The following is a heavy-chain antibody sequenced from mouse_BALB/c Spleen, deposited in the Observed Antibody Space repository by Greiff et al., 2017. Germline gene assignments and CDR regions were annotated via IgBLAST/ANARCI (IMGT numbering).Heavy chain of an antibody. CDR2: IEPANGNT. V-gene: IGHV14-3*02. CDR3: ALSAMITPWYFDV. Sequence: EVQLQQSGAELVKPGASVKLSCTASGFNIKDTYMHWVKQRPEQGLEWLGRIEPANGNTKYDPKFQGKATITADTSSKTDYLQLISLTSEDTAVYYCALSAMITPWYFDVWGAGTTVTVSS. D-gene: IGHD2-4*01. CDR1: GFNIKDTY. J-gene: IGHJ1*01.